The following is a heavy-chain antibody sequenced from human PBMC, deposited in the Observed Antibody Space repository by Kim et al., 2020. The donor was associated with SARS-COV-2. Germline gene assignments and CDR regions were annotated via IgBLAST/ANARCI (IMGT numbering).Heavy chain of an antibody. CDR3: ARGVGPDY. J-gene: IGHJ4*02. V-gene: IGHV3-7*03. D-gene: IGHD3-10*01. CDR2: GSKK. Sequence: GSKKYYGESGKGRFTMSRDNAKNSLYLQMDSLRAEDTAVYYCARGVGPDYWGQGTLVTVSS.